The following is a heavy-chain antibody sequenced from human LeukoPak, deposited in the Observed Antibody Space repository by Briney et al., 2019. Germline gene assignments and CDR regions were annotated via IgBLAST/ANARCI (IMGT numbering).Heavy chain of an antibody. Sequence: GGSLRLSCAASGFTFSSYAMSWVRQAPGKGLEWVANINQDGSGKYYVDSVKGRFTISRDNAKNSLYLQMNSLRAEDTAVYYCARPQYFYYMDVWGKGTTVTVSS. CDR3: ARPQYFYYMDV. CDR1: GFTFSSYA. CDR2: INQDGSGK. V-gene: IGHV3-7*01. J-gene: IGHJ6*03.